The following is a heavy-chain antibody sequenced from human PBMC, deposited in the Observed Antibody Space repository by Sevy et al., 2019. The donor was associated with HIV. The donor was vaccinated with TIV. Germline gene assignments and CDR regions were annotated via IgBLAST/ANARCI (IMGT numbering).Heavy chain of an antibody. CDR2: ISWNGENM. CDR3: VKGMDSAGKYVNVDS. CDR1: GFMFDAYA. V-gene: IGHV3-9*01. J-gene: IGHJ4*02. Sequence: GGSLRLSCAVSGFMFDAYAMHWVRQSPGKGLEWVSSISWNGENMGYAEFVKGRFTIYRDNAKKSLYLQMNGLRVEDTALFYCVKGMDSAGKYVNVDSWGQGTLVTVSS. D-gene: IGHD3-22*01.